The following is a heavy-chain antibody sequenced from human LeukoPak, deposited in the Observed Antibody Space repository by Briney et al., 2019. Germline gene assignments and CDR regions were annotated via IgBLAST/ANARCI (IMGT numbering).Heavy chain of an antibody. D-gene: IGHD2/OR15-2a*01. CDR2: ISSSGGST. V-gene: IGHV3-23*01. J-gene: IGHJ6*02. CDR3: AKYVSAKGPPYALDV. Sequence: GGSLRLSCAASEFTFSSYAMQWVRQAPGKGLEVVSGISSSGGSTWYADSVKGRFTISRDNSKNTLYLQMNSLRAEDTAVYYCAKYVSAKGPPYALDVWGQGTTVTVSS. CDR1: EFTFSSYA.